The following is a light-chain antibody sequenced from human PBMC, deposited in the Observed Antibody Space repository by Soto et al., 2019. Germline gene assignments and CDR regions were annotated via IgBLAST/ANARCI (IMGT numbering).Light chain of an antibody. V-gene: IGLV1-44*01. CDR1: TSNIGSTT. CDR2: SND. Sequence: QSVLTQPPSASGTSGQRVAISCSGSTSNIGSTTVSWYQQLPGTAPKLLIFSNDQRPSGIPGRFSGSASGTSASLAISGLQSDDEGDYFCAAWDDSLPSFVFGTGTKLTVL. J-gene: IGLJ1*01. CDR3: AAWDDSLPSFV.